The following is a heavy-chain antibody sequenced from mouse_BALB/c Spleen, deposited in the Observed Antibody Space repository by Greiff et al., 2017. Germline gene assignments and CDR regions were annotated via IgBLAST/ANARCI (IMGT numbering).Heavy chain of an antibody. CDR1: GFTFSSFG. V-gene: IGHV5-17*02. J-gene: IGHJ4*01. CDR2: ISSGSSTI. Sequence: VQLKESGGGLVQPGGSRKLSCAASGFTFSSFGMHWVRQAPEKGLEWVAYISSGSSTIYYADTVKGRFTISRDNPKNTLFLQMTSLRSEDTAMYYCARGSRYERGAMDYWGQGTSVTVSS. D-gene: IGHD2-14*01. CDR3: ARGSRYERGAMDY.